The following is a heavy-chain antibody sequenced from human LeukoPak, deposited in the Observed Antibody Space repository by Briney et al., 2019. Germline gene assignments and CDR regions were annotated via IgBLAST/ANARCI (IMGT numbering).Heavy chain of an antibody. CDR3: ARVRADSSGHDIDY. D-gene: IGHD3-22*01. J-gene: IGHJ4*02. Sequence: PGTSLRLSCAASGFTFSAYVMHWVRQAPGKGLEWVAILWYDGSNEYYADPVKGRFTMSRDNSKNTLHLQMNSLRAEDTAVYYCARVRADSSGHDIDYWGQGTLVTVSS. V-gene: IGHV3-33*01. CDR1: GFTFSAYV. CDR2: LWYDGSNE.